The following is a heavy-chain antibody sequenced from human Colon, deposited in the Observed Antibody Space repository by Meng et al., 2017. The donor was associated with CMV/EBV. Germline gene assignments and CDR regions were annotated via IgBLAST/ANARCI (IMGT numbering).Heavy chain of an antibody. Sequence: ASVKVSCKASGYTFTSYYMHWVRQAPGQGLEWMGIINPSGGSTSYAQKFQGRVTMTRDTSTSTVYMELSSLRSEDTAVYYCAKSGRAEDAFDIWGQGTMVTVSS. CDR3: AKSGRAEDAFDI. D-gene: IGHD1-26*01. V-gene: IGHV1-46*01. CDR2: INPSGGST. CDR1: GYTFTSYY. J-gene: IGHJ3*02.